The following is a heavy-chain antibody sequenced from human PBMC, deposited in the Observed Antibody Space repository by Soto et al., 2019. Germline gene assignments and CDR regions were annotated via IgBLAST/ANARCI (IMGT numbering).Heavy chain of an antibody. CDR2: INHSGST. CDR1: GGSFSGYY. J-gene: IGHJ4*02. CDR3: ARPVAGHYFDY. Sequence: SETLSLTCAVYGGSFSGYYWSWIRQPPGKGLEWIGEINHSGSTNYNPSLKSRVTISVDTSKNQFSLKLSSVTAADTAVYYCARPVAGHYFDYWGQGTLVTVSS. V-gene: IGHV4-34*01. D-gene: IGHD6-19*01.